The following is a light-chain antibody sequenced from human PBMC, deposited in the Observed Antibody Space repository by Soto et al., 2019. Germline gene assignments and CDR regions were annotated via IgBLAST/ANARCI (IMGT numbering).Light chain of an antibody. J-gene: IGKJ2*01. Sequence: EIVLTQSPGTLSLSPGERATLSCRASQSVSSSYLAWYQHKPGQAPRLLIYGASSRATGIPDRFSGSGSGTDFTLTISRLEPEDFAVYYCQQYGSSQEYTFGKGTKVDIK. CDR3: QQYGSSQEYT. CDR1: QSVSSSY. V-gene: IGKV3-20*01. CDR2: GAS.